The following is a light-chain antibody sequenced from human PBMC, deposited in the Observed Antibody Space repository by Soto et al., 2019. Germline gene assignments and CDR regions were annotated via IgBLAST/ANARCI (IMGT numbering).Light chain of an antibody. CDR2: EVS. Sequence: QSALTQPASVSGSPGQSITISCTGTSSDVGSHNLVSWYQQHPGQAPKLMIYEVSKRPLGVSARFSASKSGNTASLTISGLQAEDGADYYGCSYGGSRAVFGGGTQLTVL. V-gene: IGLV2-23*02. J-gene: IGLJ7*01. CDR3: CSYGGSRAV. CDR1: SSDVGSHNL.